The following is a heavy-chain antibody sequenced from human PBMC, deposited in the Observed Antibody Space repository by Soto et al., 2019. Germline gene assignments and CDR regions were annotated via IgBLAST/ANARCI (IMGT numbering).Heavy chain of an antibody. CDR2: TYHDGTT. J-gene: IGHJ4*02. CDR3: AREGLPRAFDY. Sequence: PSETLSLTCAASGYSISSGYYWLWIRQSPGKGLEWIGSTYHDGTTFYSPSLKSRITLSVDKSNNRFSLNLTSVTAADTAVYFCAREGLPRAFDYWGQGTLVTVSS. V-gene: IGHV4-38-2*02. CDR1: GYSISSGYY.